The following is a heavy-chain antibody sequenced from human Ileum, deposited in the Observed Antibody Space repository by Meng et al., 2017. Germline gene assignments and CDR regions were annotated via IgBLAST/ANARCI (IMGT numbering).Heavy chain of an antibody. CDR3: ASVELSTVTRLDS. V-gene: IGHV4-34*01. CDR2: INPRGRT. Sequence: QVQLQQWGAGLWKPSETLSLTCAVYRGSFSGYYWTWIRQLPGKGLEWIGEINPRGRTVYNPSLKSRVTISIDTSKNQFSLKLTSVTAADTAVYFCASVELSTVTRLDSWGPGTLVTVSS. CDR1: RGSFSGYY. D-gene: IGHD4-17*01. J-gene: IGHJ4*02.